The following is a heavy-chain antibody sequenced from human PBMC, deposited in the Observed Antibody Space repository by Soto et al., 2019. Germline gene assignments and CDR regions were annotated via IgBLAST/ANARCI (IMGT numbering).Heavy chain of an antibody. D-gene: IGHD3-10*01. CDR2: ISAYNGNT. J-gene: IGHJ6*02. V-gene: IGHV1-18*01. CDR1: GYTFTSCG. CDR3: ARLMVRGVITQNYYYYGMDV. Sequence: ASVKVSCKASGYTFTSCGISWVRQAPGQGLEWMGWISAYNGNTNYAQKLQGRVTMTTDTSTSTAYMELRSLRSDDTAVYYCARLMVRGVITQNYYYYGMDVWAQRTTVTVSS.